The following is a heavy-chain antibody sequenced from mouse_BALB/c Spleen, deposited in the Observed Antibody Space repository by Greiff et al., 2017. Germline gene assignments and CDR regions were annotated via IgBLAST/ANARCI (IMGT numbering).Heavy chain of an antibody. CDR3: ARRGGHGSILCDY. J-gene: IGHJ2*01. CDR2: ISNGGGST. Sequence: EVMLVESGGGLVQPGGSLKLSCAASGFTFSSYTMSWVRQTPEKRLEWVAYISNGGGSTYYPDTVKGRFTISRDNAKNTLYLQMSSLKSEDTAMYYCARRGGHGSILCDYWGQGTTLTVSS. CDR1: GFTFSSYT. D-gene: IGHD1-1*01. V-gene: IGHV5-12-2*01.